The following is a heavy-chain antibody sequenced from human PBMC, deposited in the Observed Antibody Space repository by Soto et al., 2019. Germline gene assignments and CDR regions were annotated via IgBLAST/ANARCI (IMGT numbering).Heavy chain of an antibody. CDR3: AREGPLDYCSGGSCYFDY. CDR1: GGTFSSCA. Sequence: QVQLVQSGAEVKKPGSSVKVSCKASGGTFSSCAISWVRQAPGQGLEWMGGIIPIFGTANYAQKFQGRVTITADESTSTAYMELSSLRSEDTAVYYCAREGPLDYCSGGSCYFDYWGQGTLVTVSS. CDR2: IIPIFGTA. D-gene: IGHD2-15*01. V-gene: IGHV1-69*01. J-gene: IGHJ4*02.